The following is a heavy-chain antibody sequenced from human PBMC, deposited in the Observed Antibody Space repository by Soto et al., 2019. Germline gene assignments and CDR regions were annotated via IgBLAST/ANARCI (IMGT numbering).Heavy chain of an antibody. D-gene: IGHD3-16*01. Sequence: EVQLVESGGGLVQPGGSLRLSCAASGFTFSSYWMHWVRQAPGKGLVWVSRIKTDGSTTNYADSVKGRFTVSRDNAEXXXXXXXXXXXXXXXXXXXXXXXXQGAWYFDLWGRGTLVTVSS. CDR1: GFTFSSYW. J-gene: IGHJ2*01. V-gene: IGHV3-74*01. CDR2: IKTDGSTT. CDR3: XXXXQGAWYFDL.